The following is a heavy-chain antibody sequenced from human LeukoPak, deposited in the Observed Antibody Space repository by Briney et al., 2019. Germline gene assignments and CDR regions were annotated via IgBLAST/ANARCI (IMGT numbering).Heavy chain of an antibody. D-gene: IGHD3-22*01. V-gene: IGHV3-9*01. CDR1: GFTFDDYA. CDR3: ARGHYYDSSGYPGAFDI. CDR2: ISWNSGSI. Sequence: GRSLRLSCAASGFTFDDYAMHWVRQARGKGLEWVSGISWNSGSIGYADSVKGRFTISRDNAKTSLYLEMNSLRTEDTALYYCARGHYYDSSGYPGAFDIWGQGTMVTVSS. J-gene: IGHJ3*02.